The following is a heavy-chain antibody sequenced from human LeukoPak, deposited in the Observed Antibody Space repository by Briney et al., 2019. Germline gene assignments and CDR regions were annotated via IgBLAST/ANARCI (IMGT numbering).Heavy chain of an antibody. CDR3: AREGPTTAVGSGAPDI. D-gene: IGHD6-13*01. V-gene: IGHV3-33*01. CDR1: GFTFSDYT. Sequence: GGSLRLSCPASGFTFSDYTMQWLRQAPGKGLEWVAVIWHDGTYISYGDSVRGRFTISRDNSKNTLYLQMNSLRAEDTAVYYCAREGPTTAVGSGAPDIWGLGTMVTVSS. J-gene: IGHJ3*02. CDR2: IWHDGTYI.